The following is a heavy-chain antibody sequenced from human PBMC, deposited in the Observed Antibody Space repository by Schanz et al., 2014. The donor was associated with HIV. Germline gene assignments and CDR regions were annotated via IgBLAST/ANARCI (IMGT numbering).Heavy chain of an antibody. CDR1: GFTITSYG. CDR3: ARWRSGAPSN. J-gene: IGHJ4*02. D-gene: IGHD3-10*01. CDR2: IYSAGTT. V-gene: IGHV3-23*03. Sequence: EVQLLESGGGLVQPGGSLRLSCAVSGFTITSYGMSWVRQAPGKGLEWVSIIYSAGTTYYTDSVKGRFTISRDNGKNSLFLQMNSLRAEDTAVYFCARWRSGAPSNWGQGTLVTVSS.